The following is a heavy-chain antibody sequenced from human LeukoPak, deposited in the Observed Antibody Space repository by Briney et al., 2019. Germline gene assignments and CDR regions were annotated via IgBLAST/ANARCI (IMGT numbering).Heavy chain of an antibody. J-gene: IGHJ4*02. CDR2: IKQGGSER. D-gene: IGHD4-17*01. CDR1: GFAFSSHW. CDR3: ARGPNYGDRADFHDS. V-gene: IGHV3-7*01. Sequence: PGGSLRLSCAASGFAFSSHWMTWVRQAPGKGLEWVASIKQGGSERYYADSVKGRFAVSRDNAKNSLYLQVNSLSADDTAVYYCARGPNYGDRADFHDSWGQGTKVTVSS.